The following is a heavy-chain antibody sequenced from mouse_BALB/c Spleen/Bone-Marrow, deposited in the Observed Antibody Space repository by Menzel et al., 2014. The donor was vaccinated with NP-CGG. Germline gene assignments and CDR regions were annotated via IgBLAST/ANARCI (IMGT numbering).Heavy chain of an antibody. CDR3: ARGVVYYYTMDY. V-gene: IGHV1-69*02. CDR2: IDPSDSYS. CDR1: GYTFTNYW. J-gene: IGHJ4*01. Sequence: QVQLQQSGAELVKPGASVKLSCKASGYTFTNYWMHWVKQRPGQGLEWIGEIDPSDSYSNYNQNFKGKATLTVDKSSSTANMQLTSLTSEDSAVYYCARGVVYYYTMDYWGQGTSVTVSS.